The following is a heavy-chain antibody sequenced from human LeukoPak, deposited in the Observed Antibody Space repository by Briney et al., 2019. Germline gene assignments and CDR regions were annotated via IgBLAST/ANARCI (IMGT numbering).Heavy chain of an antibody. D-gene: IGHD5/OR15-5a*01. CDR1: GGSISRYY. CDR3: ATEQVSASAWGFDY. V-gene: IGHV4-59*08. Sequence: ASETLSLTCTVSGGSISRYYWSWIRQPPGKGLEWIGYIYYSGSANYNPSLKSRVTISVDTSKNQFSLKLSSVTAADTAVYYCATEQVSASAWGFDYWGQGSLVSVSS. CDR2: IYYSGSA. J-gene: IGHJ4*02.